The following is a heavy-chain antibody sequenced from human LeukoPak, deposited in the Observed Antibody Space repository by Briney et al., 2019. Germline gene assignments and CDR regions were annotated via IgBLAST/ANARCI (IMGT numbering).Heavy chain of an antibody. CDR3: ARLFNYYDNSGYYQYYFDY. V-gene: IGHV1-2*02. J-gene: IGHJ4*02. D-gene: IGHD3-22*01. Sequence: ASGNVSCKASGYTLTSYYMHWVRQAPGQGLEWMGWINPNTGDTSFAQKFQGRVTLTRDASISTAYMELGRLKSDDTAVYYCARLFNYYDNSGYYQYYFDYWGQGTLVTVSS. CDR1: GYTLTSYY. CDR2: INPNTGDT.